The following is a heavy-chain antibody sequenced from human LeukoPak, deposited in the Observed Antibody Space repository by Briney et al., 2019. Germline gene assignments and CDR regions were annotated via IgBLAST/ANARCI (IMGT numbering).Heavy chain of an antibody. Sequence: SETLSLTCTVSGGSISSSSYYWGWIRQPPGKGLEWIGSIYYSGSTYYNPSLKSRVTISVDTSKNQFSLKLSSVTAADTAVYYCAGVYDSSGYLYYFDYWGQGTLVTVSS. D-gene: IGHD3-22*01. J-gene: IGHJ4*02. V-gene: IGHV4-39*07. CDR3: AGVYDSSGYLYYFDY. CDR2: IYYSGST. CDR1: GGSISSSSYY.